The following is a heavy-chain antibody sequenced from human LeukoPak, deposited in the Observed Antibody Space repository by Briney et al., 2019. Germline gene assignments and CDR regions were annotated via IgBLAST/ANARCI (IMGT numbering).Heavy chain of an antibody. V-gene: IGHV4-30-4*01. Sequence: SETLSLTCTVSGGSITSGDYYWSWIRQPPGKGLEWIGYIYYSESTYYNPSLKSRVTISVDTSKNQSSLKLNSVTAADTAVYYCARTGGTIDYWGQGTLVTVSS. CDR3: ARTGGTIDY. J-gene: IGHJ4*02. CDR2: IYYSEST. D-gene: IGHD2-8*02. CDR1: GGSITSGDYY.